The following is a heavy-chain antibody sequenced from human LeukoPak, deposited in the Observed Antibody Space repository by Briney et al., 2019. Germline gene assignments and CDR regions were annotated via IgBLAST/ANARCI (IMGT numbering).Heavy chain of an antibody. J-gene: IGHJ4*02. CDR3: ARDRDGYNFSFDY. CDR1: GGTFSSYA. Sequence: SVRVSCKASGGTFSSYAISWVRQAPGQGLEWMGGIIPIFGTANYAQKFQGRVTITTDESTSTAYMELSSLRSEDTAVYYCARDRDGYNFSFDYWGQGTLVTVSS. V-gene: IGHV1-69*05. D-gene: IGHD5-24*01. CDR2: IIPIFGTA.